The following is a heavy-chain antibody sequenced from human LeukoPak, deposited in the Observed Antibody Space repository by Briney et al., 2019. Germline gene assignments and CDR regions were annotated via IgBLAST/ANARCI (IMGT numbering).Heavy chain of an antibody. J-gene: IGHJ4*02. CDR3: ARVGNVDTAPIDY. CDR2: IYHSGST. Sequence: PSETLSLTCTVSGYSISSGYYWGWIRPPPGKGLEWIGSIYHSGSTYYNPSLKSRVTISVDTSKNQFSLKLSSVTAADTAVYYCARVGNVDTAPIDYWGQGTLVTVSS. V-gene: IGHV4-38-2*02. CDR1: GYSISSGYY. D-gene: IGHD5-18*01.